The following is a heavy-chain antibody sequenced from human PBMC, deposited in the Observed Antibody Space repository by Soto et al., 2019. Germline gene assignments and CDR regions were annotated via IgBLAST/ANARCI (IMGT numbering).Heavy chain of an antibody. D-gene: IGHD6-19*01. V-gene: IGHV3-30*03. CDR1: GFTFNSYG. Sequence: GGSLRLSCAASGFTFNSYGIHWVRQAPGTGLEWVAVVSYAGTDRFYADSVKGRYTISRDSSKNMVYLQMNSLRSDDTAVYYCARVSSGWYYWFDPWGQGTLVTVS. J-gene: IGHJ5*02. CDR2: VSYAGTDR. CDR3: ARVSSGWYYWFDP.